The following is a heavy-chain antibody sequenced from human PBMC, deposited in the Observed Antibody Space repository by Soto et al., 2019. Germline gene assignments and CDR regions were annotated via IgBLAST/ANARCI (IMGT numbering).Heavy chain of an antibody. J-gene: IGHJ4*02. CDR1: GFTVSSNY. CDR2: IYSGGST. Sequence: LRLSCAASGFTVSSNYMSWVRQAPGKGLEWVSGIYSGGSTYYADSVKGRFTISRDNSKNTLYLQMNSLRAEDTAVYYCARDLTGTTGNDYWGQGTLVTVSS. D-gene: IGHD1-1*01. CDR3: ARDLTGTTGNDY. V-gene: IGHV3-53*01.